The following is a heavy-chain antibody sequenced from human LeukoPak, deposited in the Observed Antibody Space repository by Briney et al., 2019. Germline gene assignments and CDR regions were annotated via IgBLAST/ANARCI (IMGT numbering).Heavy chain of an antibody. J-gene: IGHJ6*03. D-gene: IGHD3-10*01. V-gene: IGHV3-43D*03. CDR1: GFTFDDYA. CDR2: ISWDGGST. CDR3: AKCRGTYYYYMDV. Sequence: GGSLRLSCAASGFTFDDYAMHWVRQAPGKGLEWVSLISWDGGSTYYADSVKGRFTISRDNSKNSLYLQMNSLRAEDTALYYCAKCRGTYYYYMDVWGKGTTVTVSS.